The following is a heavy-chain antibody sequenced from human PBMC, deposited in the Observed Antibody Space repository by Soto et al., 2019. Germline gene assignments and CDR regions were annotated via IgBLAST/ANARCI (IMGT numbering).Heavy chain of an antibody. J-gene: IGHJ4*02. Sequence: QVQLVDSGGGVVQPGGSLRLSCVASESIFKGYGMHWVRQAPGKGLEWVAHIRFDGTNAQYDDSVEGRFTISRDNSKSMLDLQMNSLRADDTAVYYCTRDGVEETDYFGCLDYWGQGTLVTVSS. D-gene: IGHD3-3*01. CDR2: IRFDGTNA. V-gene: IGHV3-33*08. CDR3: TRDGVEETDYFGCLDY. CDR1: ESIFKGYG.